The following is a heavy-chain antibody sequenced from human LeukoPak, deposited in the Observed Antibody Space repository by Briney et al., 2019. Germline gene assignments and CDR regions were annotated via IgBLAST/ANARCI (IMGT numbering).Heavy chain of an antibody. CDR1: GFTFSSYG. CDR3: AFCSGESSFDY. J-gene: IGHJ4*02. D-gene: IGHD3-16*02. CDR2: ISYDGSNK. Sequence: PGGSLRLSCAASGFTFSSYGMHWVRQAPGKGLEWVAVISYDGSNKYYADSVKGRFTISRDNSKNTLYLQMNSLRAEDTAVYYCAFCSGESSFDYWGQGTLVTVSS. V-gene: IGHV3-30*03.